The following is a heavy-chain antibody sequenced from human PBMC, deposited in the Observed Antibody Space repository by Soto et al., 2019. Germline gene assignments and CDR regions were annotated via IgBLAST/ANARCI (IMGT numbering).Heavy chain of an antibody. V-gene: IGHV4-39*01. CDR2: IDYSGST. Sequence: SETLSLTCIVSGDSISTSFYYWGWIRQPPGKGLEWIGSIDYSGSTYYNASLKSRVTISVDTSKNQFSLRLSSVTAADTAIYYCARTTVTTFDYWGQGTLVTVSS. J-gene: IGHJ4*02. CDR3: ARTTVTTFDY. D-gene: IGHD4-17*01. CDR1: GDSISTSFYY.